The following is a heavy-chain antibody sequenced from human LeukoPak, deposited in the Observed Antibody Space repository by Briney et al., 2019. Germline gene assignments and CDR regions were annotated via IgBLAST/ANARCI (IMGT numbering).Heavy chain of an antibody. CDR1: GFTFSTYT. Sequence: PGGSLRLSCAASGFTFSTYTLSWDRQAPGKGLEWVSSISSSSTYIYYADSVKGRFTISRDNAKSSLYLQMNSLRAEDTAVYYCARERSPKCSGGSCYLDCWGQGTLVTVSS. J-gene: IGHJ4*02. CDR2: ISSSSTYI. V-gene: IGHV3-21*01. CDR3: ARERSPKCSGGSCYLDC. D-gene: IGHD2-15*01.